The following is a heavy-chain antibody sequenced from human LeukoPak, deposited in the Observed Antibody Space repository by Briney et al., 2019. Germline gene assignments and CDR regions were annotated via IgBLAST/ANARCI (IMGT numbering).Heavy chain of an antibody. Sequence: GGSLRLSCAASGFTFNNYNMIWVRQAPGKGLEWVSYISSSSTNIYYTDSVMGRFTISRDNAKNPLYLQMNSLRAEDTAVYYCARDDTAVAGTELDYWGQGTLVTVSS. CDR3: ARDDTAVAGTELDY. V-gene: IGHV3-21*01. J-gene: IGHJ4*02. CDR1: GFTFNNYN. D-gene: IGHD6-19*01. CDR2: ISSSSTNI.